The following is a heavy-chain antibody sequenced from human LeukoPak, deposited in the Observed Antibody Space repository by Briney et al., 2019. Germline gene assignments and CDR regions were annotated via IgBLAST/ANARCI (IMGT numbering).Heavy chain of an antibody. V-gene: IGHV3-23*01. Sequence: GGSLRLSCGASGFTFSSYAMSWVRQAPGKGLEWVSASSSGGSTHYADSVKGRFTISGDNSKNTLYLQMNSLRAEDTAVYYCAKRYYYDNSGLWDYWGQGTLVTVSS. CDR1: GFTFSSYA. J-gene: IGHJ4*02. D-gene: IGHD3-22*01. CDR2: SSSGGST. CDR3: AKRYYYDNSGLWDY.